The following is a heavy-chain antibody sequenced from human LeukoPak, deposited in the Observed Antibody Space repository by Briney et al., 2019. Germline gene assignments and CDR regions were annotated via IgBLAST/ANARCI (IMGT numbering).Heavy chain of an antibody. CDR3: AKDPAPYQLPYNWFDP. Sequence: PGGSLRLSCAASGFTFSSYGMHWVRQAPGKGLEWVAVISYDGSNKYYADSVKGRFTISRDNSKNTLYLQMNSLRAEETAVYYCAKDPAPYQLPYNWFDPCGHRTLVTVSS. CDR1: GFTFSSYG. V-gene: IGHV3-30*18. J-gene: IGHJ5*02. D-gene: IGHD2-2*01. CDR2: ISYDGSNK.